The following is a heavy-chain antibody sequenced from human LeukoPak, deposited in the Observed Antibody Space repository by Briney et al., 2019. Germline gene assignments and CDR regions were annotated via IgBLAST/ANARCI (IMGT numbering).Heavy chain of an antibody. Sequence: PGGSLRLSCAASGFTFGNYWVHWVRQAPGKGLGWVSRINRDGSTTNYADSVKGRFTVSRDNAKNTLNLQMNSLRAEDTAVYYCARDKKSGESSEIDYWGQGTLVTVSS. CDR2: INRDGSTT. J-gene: IGHJ4*02. V-gene: IGHV3-74*01. CDR3: ARDKKSGESSEIDY. D-gene: IGHD3-10*01. CDR1: GFTFGNYW.